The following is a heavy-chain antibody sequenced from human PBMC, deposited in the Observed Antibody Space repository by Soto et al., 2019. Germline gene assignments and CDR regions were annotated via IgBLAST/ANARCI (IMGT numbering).Heavy chain of an antibody. V-gene: IGHV3-74*01. D-gene: IGHD5-12*01. CDR1: GFTFSSYW. CDR2: INSDGSST. Sequence: GGSLRLSCAASGFTFSSYWMHWVRQAPGKGLVWVSRINSDGSSTSYADSVKGRFTISRDNAKNTLYLQMNSLRAEDTAVYYCTTDLSVDIVAPGPCYWGQGTLVTVSS. J-gene: IGHJ4*02. CDR3: TTDLSVDIVAPGPCY.